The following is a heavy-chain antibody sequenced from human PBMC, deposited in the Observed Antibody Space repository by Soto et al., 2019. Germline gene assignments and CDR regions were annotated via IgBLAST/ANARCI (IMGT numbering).Heavy chain of an antibody. D-gene: IGHD3-3*01. CDR1: GYTFTNYG. J-gene: IGHJ6*02. CDR2: ISAYNGNT. Sequence: ASVKVSCKASGYTFTNYGISWVRQAPGQGLEWMGWISAYNGNTNYAQKFQDRVTMTTDISTSTAYMKLRSLRSDDTAVYYCARWSDFWSSYTDLNGMDVWGQGTTVTVSS. V-gene: IGHV1-18*01. CDR3: ARWSDFWSSYTDLNGMDV.